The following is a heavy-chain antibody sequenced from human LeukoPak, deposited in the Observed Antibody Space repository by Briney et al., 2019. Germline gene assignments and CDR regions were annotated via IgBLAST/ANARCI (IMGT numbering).Heavy chain of an antibody. D-gene: IGHD3-3*01. CDR2: IIPIFGTA. J-gene: IGHJ4*02. CDR3: ARFQNYDFWSGYPTDY. CDR1: GGTFSSYA. Sequence: SVKVSCKASGGTFSSYAISWVRQAPGQGLEWMGGIIPIFGTANYAQKFQGRVTITADESTSTAYMELSSLRSEDTAVYYCARFQNYDFWSGYPTDYWGQGTLVTVSS. V-gene: IGHV1-69*13.